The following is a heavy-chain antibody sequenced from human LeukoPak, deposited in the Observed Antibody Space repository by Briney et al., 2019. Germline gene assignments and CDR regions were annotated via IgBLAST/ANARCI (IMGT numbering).Heavy chain of an antibody. J-gene: IGHJ4*02. D-gene: IGHD6-19*01. Sequence: GGSLRLSCAASGFTFDDYAMHWVRQAPGKGLEWVSLISGDGGSTYYADSVKGRFTISRDNAKNSLHLEMNSLRAEDTAVYYCAREIVSAVAGNFDYWGQGILVTVSS. CDR2: ISGDGGST. V-gene: IGHV3-43*02. CDR3: AREIVSAVAGNFDY. CDR1: GFTFDDYA.